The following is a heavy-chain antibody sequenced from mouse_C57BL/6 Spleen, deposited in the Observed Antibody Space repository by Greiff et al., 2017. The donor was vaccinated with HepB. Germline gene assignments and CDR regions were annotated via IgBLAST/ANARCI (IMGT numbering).Heavy chain of an antibody. Sequence: QVQLQQPGAELVRPGSSVKLSCKASGYTFTSYWMHWVKQRPIQGLEWIGNIDPSDSETHYNQKFKDKATLTVDKSSSTAYMQLSSLTSEDSAVYYGARGELTGVYAMDYWGQGTSVTVSS. D-gene: IGHD4-1*01. V-gene: IGHV1-52*01. CDR2: IDPSDSET. CDR1: GYTFTSYW. CDR3: ARGELTGVYAMDY. J-gene: IGHJ4*01.